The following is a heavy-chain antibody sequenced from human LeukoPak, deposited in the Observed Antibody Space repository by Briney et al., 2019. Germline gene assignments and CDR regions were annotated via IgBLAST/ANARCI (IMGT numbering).Heavy chain of an antibody. Sequence: GGSLRLSCSASGFXFSNYAIHWVRQAPGKGLQYVSHISSNGGTTYYADSVKGRFTISRDNSKNTLYLQMSSLRDEDTAVYYCVKPRDYGDCFHAFDIWGQGTMVTVSS. D-gene: IGHD4-17*01. CDR2: ISSNGGTT. CDR3: VKPRDYGDCFHAFDI. V-gene: IGHV3-64D*06. J-gene: IGHJ3*02. CDR1: GFXFSNYA.